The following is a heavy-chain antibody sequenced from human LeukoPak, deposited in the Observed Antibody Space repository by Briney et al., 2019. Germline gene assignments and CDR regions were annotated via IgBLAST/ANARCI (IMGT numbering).Heavy chain of an antibody. J-gene: IGHJ4*02. CDR1: GFTFRKSW. D-gene: IGHD2-15*01. V-gene: IGHV3-15*05. CDR3: TTDGGFWSRDVAHKFDI. Sequence: GGSLRLSCTASGFTFRKSWMSWVRQAPGKGLECVGRIKSTPDGAATDYAAPVRGRFTISRDDSNNTLYLQMESLKTEDTAVYYCTTDGGFWSRDVAHKFDIWGQGNLVTVSS. CDR2: IKSTPDGAAT.